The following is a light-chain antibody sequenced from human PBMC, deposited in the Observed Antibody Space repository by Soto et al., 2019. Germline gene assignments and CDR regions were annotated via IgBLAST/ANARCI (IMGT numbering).Light chain of an antibody. V-gene: IGLV4-69*01. J-gene: IGLJ2*01. CDR2: VDSDGSH. Sequence: QLVLTQSPSASASPGASVTLTCTLSSGHASYAIAWHQQQPEKGPRYLMKVDSDGSHNKGDGIPDRFSGSSSGAERYLTISSLQSEDEADYYCQTWSTGSVVFGGGTKVTVL. CDR1: SGHASYA. CDR3: QTWSTGSVV.